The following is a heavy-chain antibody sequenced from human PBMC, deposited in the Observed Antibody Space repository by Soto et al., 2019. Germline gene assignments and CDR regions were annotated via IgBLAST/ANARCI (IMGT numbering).Heavy chain of an antibody. D-gene: IGHD6-19*01. J-gene: IGHJ4*02. CDR1: GFTFSSYE. Sequence: GGSLRLSCAASGFTFSSYEMNWVRQAPGKGLEWVSYISSSGSTIYYADSVKGRFTISRDNAKNSLYLQMNSLRAEDTAVYYCARGRRMAGVFDYWGQGTLVTVSS. CDR2: ISSSGSTI. CDR3: ARGRRMAGVFDY. V-gene: IGHV3-48*03.